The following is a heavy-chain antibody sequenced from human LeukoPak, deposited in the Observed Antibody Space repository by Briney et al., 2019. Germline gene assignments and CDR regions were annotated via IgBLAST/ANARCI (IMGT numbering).Heavy chain of an antibody. CDR2: IIHSGST. D-gene: IGHD6-13*01. Sequence: SETLSLTCAVYGGSFSGYYWSWIRQPPGKGLEWIGEIIHSGSTTYNPSLKSRVTISVDTSKNQFSLKLSSVTAADTAVYYCARGEWQQPHAFDIGGQGTMVTVSS. J-gene: IGHJ3*02. V-gene: IGHV4-34*01. CDR1: GGSFSGYY. CDR3: ARGEWQQPHAFDI.